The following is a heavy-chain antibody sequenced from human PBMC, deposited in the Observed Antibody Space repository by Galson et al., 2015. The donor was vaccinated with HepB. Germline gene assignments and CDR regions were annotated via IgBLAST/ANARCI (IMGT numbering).Heavy chain of an antibody. CDR1: GFTFSSYW. CDR2: IKQDGSEK. J-gene: IGHJ3*02. V-gene: IGHV3-7*03. CDR3: ARRELPFRDAFDI. Sequence: SLRLSCAASGFTFSSYWMSWVRQAPGKGLEWVANIKQDGSEKYYVDSVKGRFTISRDNAKNSLYLQMNSLRAEDTAVYYCARRELPFRDAFDIWGQGTMVTVSS. D-gene: IGHD1-26*01.